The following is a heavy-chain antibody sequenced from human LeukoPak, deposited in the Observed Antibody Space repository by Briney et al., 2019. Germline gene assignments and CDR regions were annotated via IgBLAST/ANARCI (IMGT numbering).Heavy chain of an antibody. J-gene: IGHJ6*02. CDR1: GYAFTGYY. CDR3: ARPPTWSPYGMGV. Sequence: ASVKVSCKASGYAFTGYYMHWVRQAPGQGLEWMGWINPNSGGTNYAQKFQGRVTMTRDTSISTAYMELSRLRSDDTAVYYCARPPTWSPYGMGVWGQGTTVTVSS. D-gene: IGHD2-8*02. V-gene: IGHV1-2*02. CDR2: INPNSGGT.